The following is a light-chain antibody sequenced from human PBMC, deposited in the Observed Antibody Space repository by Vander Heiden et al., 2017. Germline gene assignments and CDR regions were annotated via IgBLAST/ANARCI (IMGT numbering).Light chain of an antibody. V-gene: IGKV1-9*01. J-gene: IGKJ5*01. CDR2: AAS. CDR3: QHLDTYPRT. Sequence: DIQLTQSPSFLSASLAHRVRTTCRARQDISNYLAWYQQKPGEAPRLLIYAASTLQSGIPSRFSGSGSGTEFTLTISSLQPEDFATYYCQHLDTYPRTFGQGTRLEIK. CDR1: QDISNY.